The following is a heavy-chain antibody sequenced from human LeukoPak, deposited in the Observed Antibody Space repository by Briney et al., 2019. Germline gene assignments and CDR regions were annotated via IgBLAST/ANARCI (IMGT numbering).Heavy chain of an antibody. V-gene: IGHV4-59*08. J-gene: IGHJ1*01. D-gene: IGHD3-10*01. CDR2: IYYSGST. CDR1: GGSISSYY. CDR3: ASPGRYYFQH. Sequence: SETLSLTCTVSGGSISSYYWSWIRQPPGKGLEWIGYIYYSGSTNYNPSLKSRVTILVDTSKNQFSLKLSSVTAADTAVYYCASPGRYYFQHWGQGTLVTVSS.